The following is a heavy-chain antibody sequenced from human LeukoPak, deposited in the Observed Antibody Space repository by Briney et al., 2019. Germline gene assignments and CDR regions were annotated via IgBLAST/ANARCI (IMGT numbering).Heavy chain of an antibody. CDR3: VQQYSSIWSVGDS. Sequence: GGSLRLSCATSGFTFSTYAMSWVRQAPGKGLEWVSAISGGTDSTYYTDSVKGRFTISRDTPKNTLYLQMNSLRAEDTAVYYCVQQYSSIWSVGDSWGQGTLVTVSS. J-gene: IGHJ4*02. CDR1: GFTFSTYA. D-gene: IGHD6-13*01. CDR2: ISGGTDST. V-gene: IGHV3-23*01.